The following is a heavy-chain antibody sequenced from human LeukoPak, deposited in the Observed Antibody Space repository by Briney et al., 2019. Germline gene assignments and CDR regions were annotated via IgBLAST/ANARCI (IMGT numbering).Heavy chain of an antibody. D-gene: IGHD3-3*01. J-gene: IGHJ6*02. Sequence: PGGSPRLSCAASGFTFSSYAMSWVRQAPGKGLEWVSAISGSGGSTYYADSVKGRFTISRDNSKNTLYLQMNSLRAEDTAVYYCAKDDSSITIFGVALSRYYGMDVWGQGTTVTVSS. CDR3: AKDDSSITIFGVALSRYYGMDV. CDR2: ISGSGGST. V-gene: IGHV3-23*01. CDR1: GFTFSSYA.